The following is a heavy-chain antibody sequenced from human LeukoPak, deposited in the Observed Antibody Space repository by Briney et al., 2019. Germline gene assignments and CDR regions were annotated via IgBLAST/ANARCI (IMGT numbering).Heavy chain of an antibody. CDR3: ARSSSRWTYSNFLENYYGMDV. J-gene: IGHJ6*02. CDR2: ISSDGSSR. D-gene: IGHD4-11*01. Sequence: GGSLRLSCAASGFTFSDHWMHWVRQAPGKGLVWVSRISSDGSSRSNADFVKGRFTISRDNAKNTLYLQMNSLRAEDTAVYYCARSSSRWTYSNFLENYYGMDVWGQGTTVTVSS. V-gene: IGHV3-74*01. CDR1: GFTFSDHW.